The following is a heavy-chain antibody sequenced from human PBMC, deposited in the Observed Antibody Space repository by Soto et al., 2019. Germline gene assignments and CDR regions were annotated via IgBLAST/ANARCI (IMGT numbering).Heavy chain of an antibody. CDR2: IIPIFGTA. CDR3: ARFPGYSSGWSTKSLYWYLDL. CDR1: GGTFSNYV. D-gene: IGHD6-19*01. Sequence: QVQLVQSGAEVKKPGSSVKVSCKASGGTFSNYVISWVRQAPGQGLEWMGGIIPIFGTANYAKKLQGRVTITADESTTTAYMELSSLRSSDTAVYYCARFPGYSSGWSTKSLYWYLDLWGRCSLVTVSS. V-gene: IGHV1-69*12. J-gene: IGHJ2*01.